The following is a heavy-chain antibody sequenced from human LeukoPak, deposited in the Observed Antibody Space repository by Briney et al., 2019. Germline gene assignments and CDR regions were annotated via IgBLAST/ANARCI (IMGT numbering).Heavy chain of an antibody. D-gene: IGHD3-16*01. CDR3: ARGYGHYYYYYYMDV. J-gene: IGHJ6*03. Sequence: GGSLRLSCAASGFTFSDYYMSWIRQAPGKGLEWVSYISSSGSTIYYADSVKGRFTISRDNAKNSLYLQTNSLRAEDTAVYYCARGYGHYYYYYYMDVWGKGTTVTVSS. CDR2: ISSSGSTI. V-gene: IGHV3-11*04. CDR1: GFTFSDYY.